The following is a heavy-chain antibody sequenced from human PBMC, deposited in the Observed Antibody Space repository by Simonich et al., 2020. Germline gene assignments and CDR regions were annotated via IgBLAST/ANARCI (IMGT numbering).Heavy chain of an antibody. D-gene: IGHD6-13*01. CDR1: GFTFSSYA. CDR3: ARDIVSFGSSWYAFDI. CDR2: ISYDRSNK. V-gene: IGHV3-30*07. J-gene: IGHJ3*02. Sequence: QVQLVESGGGVVQPGRSLRLSCAASGFTFSSYAMHWVRQAPEKGVEWVAVISYDRSNKYYADYVKGRFTISRDNSKNTQYLQMNSLRAEDTAVYYCARDIVSFGSSWYAFDIWGQGTMVTVSS.